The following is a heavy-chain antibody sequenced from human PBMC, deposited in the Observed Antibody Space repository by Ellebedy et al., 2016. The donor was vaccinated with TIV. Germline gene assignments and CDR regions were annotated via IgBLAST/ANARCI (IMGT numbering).Heavy chain of an antibody. CDR1: GFTFNSYA. D-gene: IGHD1-26*01. CDR3: ARDLDKNSARYGGVAY. J-gene: IGHJ4*02. V-gene: IGHV3-30-3*01. CDR2: LSYDGSSD. Sequence: GESLKISCAASGFTFNSYAMHWVRQAPGKGLEWVAVLSYDGSSDFYADSVKGRFTISIDNSMTTLYLEMNSLRAEDTAVYYCARDLDKNSARYGGVAYWGQGTLVTVSS.